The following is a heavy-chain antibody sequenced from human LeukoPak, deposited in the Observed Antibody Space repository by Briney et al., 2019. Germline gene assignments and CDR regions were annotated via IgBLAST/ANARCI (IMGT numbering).Heavy chain of an antibody. D-gene: IGHD6-19*01. CDR3: ATGTEQQWLSLDY. J-gene: IGHJ4*02. CDR2: IRSKTDGGTT. Sequence: PGGSLRLSCVASGFTLKNAWMSWVRQAPGKGLEWVGRIRSKTDGGTTDYAAPVKGRFTISRDHSKNTLYLQMNSLKTEDTAVYFCATGTEQQWLSLDYWGQGTLVTVSS. V-gene: IGHV3-15*01. CDR1: GFTLKNAW.